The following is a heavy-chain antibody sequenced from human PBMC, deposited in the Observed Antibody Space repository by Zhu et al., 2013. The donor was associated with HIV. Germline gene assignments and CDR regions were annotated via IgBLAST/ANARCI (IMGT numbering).Heavy chain of an antibody. J-gene: IGHJ6*03. V-gene: IGHV1-24*01. D-gene: IGHD1-26*01. Sequence: QVDLVQSGAEVKKPGASVKVSCKVSGSTVTELSMNWVRQAPGQGLEWMGGFNPENGETIYAPDFQGRVALTDDTSTNTAYMEVSSLRSEDTAVYYCARVGWEPSLYYYYMDVWGTGTMVTVSS. CDR2: FNPENGET. CDR3: ARVGWEPSLYYYYMDV. CDR1: GSTVTELS.